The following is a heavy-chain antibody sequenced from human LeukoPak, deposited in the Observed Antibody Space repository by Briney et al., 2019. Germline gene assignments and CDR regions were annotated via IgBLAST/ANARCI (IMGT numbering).Heavy chain of an antibody. J-gene: IGHJ5*02. V-gene: IGHV1-69*01. CDR2: IIPIFGTA. CDR3: ASSYCSSTSCYNWFDP. CDR1: GGTFSSYA. D-gene: IGHD2-2*01. Sequence: VASVKVSCKASGGTFSSYAISWVRQAPGQGLEWMGGIIPIFGTANYAQKFQGRVTITADESTSTAYMELSSLRSEDTAVYYCASSYCSSTSCYNWFDPRGQGTLVTVSS.